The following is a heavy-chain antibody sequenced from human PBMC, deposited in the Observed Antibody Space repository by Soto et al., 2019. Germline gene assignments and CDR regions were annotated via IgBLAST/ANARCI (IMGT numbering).Heavy chain of an antibody. CDR3: AKDPMRQYYYYYGMDV. Sequence: GGSLRLSCAASGFTFSSYGMHWVRQAPGKGLEWVAVISYDGSNKYYADSVKGRFTISRDNSKNTLYLQMNSLRAEDTAVYYCAKDPMRQYYYYYGMDVWGQGTTVTVSS. J-gene: IGHJ6*02. CDR1: GFTFSSYG. V-gene: IGHV3-30*18. D-gene: IGHD6-25*01. CDR2: ISYDGSNK.